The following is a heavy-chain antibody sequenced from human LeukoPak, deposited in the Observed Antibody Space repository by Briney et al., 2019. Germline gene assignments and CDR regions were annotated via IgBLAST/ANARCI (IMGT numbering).Heavy chain of an antibody. Sequence: PSETLSLTCTVSSGSISSSSYYWGWIRQPPGKGLEWIGSIYYSGSTYYNPSLKSRVTISVDTSKNQFSLKLSSVTAADTAVYYCARGILWFGELPLFDYWGQGTLVTVSS. CDR3: ARGILWFGELPLFDY. D-gene: IGHD3-10*01. CDR1: SGSISSSSYY. J-gene: IGHJ4*02. V-gene: IGHV4-39*01. CDR2: IYYSGST.